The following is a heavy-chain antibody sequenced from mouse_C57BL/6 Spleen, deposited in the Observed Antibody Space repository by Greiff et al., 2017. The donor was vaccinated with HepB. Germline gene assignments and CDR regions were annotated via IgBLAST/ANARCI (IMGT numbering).Heavy chain of an antibody. D-gene: IGHD4-1*01. J-gene: IGHJ3*01. Sequence: QVQLQQPGAELVKPGASVKVSCKASGYTFTSYWMHWVKQRPGQGLEWIGRIHPSDSDTNYNQKFKGKATLTVDKSSSTAYMQLSSLTSEDSAVYYCAIQVELVWFAYWGQGTLVTVSA. V-gene: IGHV1-74*01. CDR2: IHPSDSDT. CDR1: GYTFTSYW. CDR3: AIQVELVWFAY.